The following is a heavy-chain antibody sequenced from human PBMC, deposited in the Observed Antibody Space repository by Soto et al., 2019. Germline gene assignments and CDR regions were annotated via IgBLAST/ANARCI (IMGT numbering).Heavy chain of an antibody. CDR2: INPNSGGT. J-gene: IGHJ6*03. CDR1: GYTFTGYY. D-gene: IGHD4-17*01. V-gene: IGHV1-2*04. CDR3: ARGRRTVTTPYYYYYMDV. Sequence: ASVKVSCKASGYTFTGYYMHWVRQAPGQGLEWMGWINPNSGGTNYAQKFQGWVTMTRDTSISTAYMELSSLRSEDTAVYYCARGRRTVTTPYYYYYMDVWGKGTTVTVSS.